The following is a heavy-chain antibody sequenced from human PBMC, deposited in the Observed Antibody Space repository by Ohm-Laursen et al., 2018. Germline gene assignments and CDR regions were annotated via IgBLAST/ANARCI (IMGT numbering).Heavy chain of an antibody. CDR1: GGSISSSY. J-gene: IGHJ3*02. Sequence: SDTLSLTCTVSGGSISSSYWSWIRQPPGKGLEWIGYIYYSGNTNSNPSLKSRVTISVDTSKTQFSLKLNSVTAADTAVYYCARRFNDAFDIWGQGTMVTVSS. CDR3: ARRFNDAFDI. CDR2: IYYSGNT. V-gene: IGHV4-59*08.